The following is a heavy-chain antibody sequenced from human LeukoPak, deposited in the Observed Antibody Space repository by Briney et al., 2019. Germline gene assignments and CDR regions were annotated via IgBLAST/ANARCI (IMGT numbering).Heavy chain of an antibody. D-gene: IGHD2-2*01. Sequence: PGGSLRLSCAASGFTFSSYWMSWVRQAPGKGLEWVAHIKQDGSEYYVDSAKGRFTISRDNAKNSLYLQMNSLRAEDTAVYYCARSRYIVVPWDYWGQGTLVTVSS. J-gene: IGHJ4*02. V-gene: IGHV3-7*01. CDR3: ARSRYIVVPWDY. CDR2: IKQDGSE. CDR1: GFTFSSYW.